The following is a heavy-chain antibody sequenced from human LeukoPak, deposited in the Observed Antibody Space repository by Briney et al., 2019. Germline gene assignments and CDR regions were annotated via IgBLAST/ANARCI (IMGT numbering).Heavy chain of an antibody. Sequence: PGGSLRLSCAVSGFNISGNYMSWARQAPGKGPEWVSVIYSGGTTSYADSVRGRFTISRDNSKNTLYLQMNSLRADDTAVYFCARDPRLRGLDDTFDIWGHGTMVIVSS. CDR2: IYSGGTT. CDR3: ARDPRLRGLDDTFDI. V-gene: IGHV3-53*01. CDR1: GFNISGNY. J-gene: IGHJ3*02. D-gene: IGHD2-8*01.